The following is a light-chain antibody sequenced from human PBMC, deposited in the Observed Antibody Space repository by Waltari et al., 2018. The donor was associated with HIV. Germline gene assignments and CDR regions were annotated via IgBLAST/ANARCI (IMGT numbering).Light chain of an antibody. CDR3: QQYYTTPWR. Sequence: DIVMTQSPDSLAVSLGERATLNCKSSPRVLFSSNNKNYLAWYQQKPGQPPKLLIYWASTRESGVPDRFSGGGSGTDFTLTISSLQAEDVAVYYCQQYYTTPWRFGPGTKVDIK. V-gene: IGKV4-1*01. J-gene: IGKJ3*01. CDR1: PRVLFSSNNKNY. CDR2: WAS.